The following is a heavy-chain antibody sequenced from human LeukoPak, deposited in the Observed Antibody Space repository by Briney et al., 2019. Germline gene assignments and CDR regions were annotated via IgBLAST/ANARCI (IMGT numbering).Heavy chain of an antibody. CDR2: IRTRANNYAT. CDR3: TSPITIFGVVTKNY. J-gene: IGHJ4*02. D-gene: IGHD3-3*01. V-gene: IGHV3-73*01. CDR1: GFTVSNAW. Sequence: GGSLRLSCAASGFTVSNAWMNWVRQASAKGLEWVGRIRTRANNYATTYAASVKGRFTISRDDSKNMVYLQMNSLKTEDTPVYYCTSPITIFGVVTKNYWGQGTLVTVSS.